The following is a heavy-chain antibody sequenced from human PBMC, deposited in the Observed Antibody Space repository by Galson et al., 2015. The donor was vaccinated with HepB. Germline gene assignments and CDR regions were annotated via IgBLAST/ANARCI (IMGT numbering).Heavy chain of an antibody. CDR2: IKSKTDGGTT. J-gene: IGHJ4*02. CDR1: GFTFSNAW. CDR3: TSLQLYCSSTSCEYFDY. Sequence: SLRLSCAASGFTFSNAWICWVRQAPGKGLEWVGRIKSKTDGGTTDYAAPVKGRFTISRDDSKNSLYLQMNSLKTEDTAVYYCTSLQLYCSSTSCEYFDYWGQGTLVTVSS. V-gene: IGHV3-15*01. D-gene: IGHD2-2*01.